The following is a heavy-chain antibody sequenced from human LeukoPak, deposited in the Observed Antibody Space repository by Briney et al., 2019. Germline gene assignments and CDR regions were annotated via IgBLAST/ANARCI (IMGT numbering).Heavy chain of an antibody. V-gene: IGHV4-59*01. D-gene: IGHD5-18*01. J-gene: IGHJ6*03. Sequence: PSETLSLTCTVSGGSISSYYWSWIRQPPGKGVEWIGYIYYSGSTNYKSSLKSRVTISVDTSKNQFSLKLSSVTAADTAVYYCARTTEGGYTYDYFYYYYMDVWGKGTTVTISS. CDR2: IYYSGST. CDR3: ARTTEGGYTYDYFYYYYMDV. CDR1: GGSISSYY.